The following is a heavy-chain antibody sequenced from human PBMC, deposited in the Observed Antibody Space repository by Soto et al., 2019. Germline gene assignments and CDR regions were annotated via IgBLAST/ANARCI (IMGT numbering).Heavy chain of an antibody. CDR2: ISGSGGST. Sequence: GGSLRLSCGASGFTFSSYAMNWVRQAPGKGLEWVSVISGSGGSTYYADSVKGRFTISRDNSKNTLYLQMNSLRAEDTAVYYCARRSSGWYFDYWGQGTLVTVSS. D-gene: IGHD6-19*01. V-gene: IGHV3-23*01. J-gene: IGHJ4*02. CDR3: ARRSSGWYFDY. CDR1: GFTFSSYA.